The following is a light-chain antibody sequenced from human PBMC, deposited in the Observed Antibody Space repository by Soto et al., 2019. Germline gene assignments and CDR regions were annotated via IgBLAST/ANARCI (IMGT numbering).Light chain of an antibody. CDR3: SSYGGSNNRVV. Sequence: QSVLTQPPSASGSPGQSVTISCTGTSRDVGGYNYVSWYQQHPGKAPKLMIYEVSERPSGVPDRFSGSKSGNTASLTVSGLQAEDEADYYCSSYGGSNNRVVFGGGTQLTVL. CDR1: SRDVGGYNY. V-gene: IGLV2-8*01. CDR2: EVS. J-gene: IGLJ2*01.